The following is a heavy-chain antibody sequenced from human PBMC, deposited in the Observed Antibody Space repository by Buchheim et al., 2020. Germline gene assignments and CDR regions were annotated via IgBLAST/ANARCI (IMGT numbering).Heavy chain of an antibody. Sequence: QVQLQQWGAGLLKPSETLSLTCAVYGGSFSGYYWSWIRQPPGKGLEWIGEINHSGSTNYNPSLKSRVTISVDTSKNQFSLKLSYVTAADTAVYYCARGRGYSGYVTLAGGRRSYYMDGWGKGTTVTVSS. CDR3: ARGRGYSGYVTLAGGRRSYYMDG. CDR2: INHSGST. D-gene: IGHD5-12*01. V-gene: IGHV4-34*01. J-gene: IGHJ6*03. CDR1: GGSFSGYY.